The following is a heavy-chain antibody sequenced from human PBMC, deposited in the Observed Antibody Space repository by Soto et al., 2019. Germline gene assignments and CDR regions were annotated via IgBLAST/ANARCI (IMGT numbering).Heavy chain of an antibody. J-gene: IGHJ5*02. D-gene: IGHD2-2*01. Sequence: PSEPLSITCGVSGVSISSSHWWCWLRQPPGKGLEWIGEVYHSGSANYNPSLKSRVSMSVDKSKNQFSLRLSSVTAADTALYYCARIAVVPSALDPWGQGTLVTVSS. CDR2: VYHSGSA. CDR3: ARIAVVPSALDP. V-gene: IGHV4-4*02. CDR1: GVSISSSHW.